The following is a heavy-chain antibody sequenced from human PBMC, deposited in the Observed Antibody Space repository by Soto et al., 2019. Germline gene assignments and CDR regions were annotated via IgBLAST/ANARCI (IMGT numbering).Heavy chain of an antibody. J-gene: IGHJ4*02. V-gene: IGHV4-59*02. D-gene: IGHD1-26*01. CDR2: MHYTGFS. CDR3: ARDSINSGSYYFDY. Sequence: LSLTCSFSGDSVTSHYLTWIRQSPEKGLEWIGYMHYTGFSHYNPSLKSRLTISVDRSKNQFTLQLTSVTAADTAVYYCARDSINSGSYYFDYWGQGTLVTVSS. CDR1: GDSVTSHY.